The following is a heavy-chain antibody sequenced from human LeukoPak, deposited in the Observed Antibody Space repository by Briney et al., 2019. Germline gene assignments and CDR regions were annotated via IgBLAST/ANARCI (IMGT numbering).Heavy chain of an antibody. CDR3: AGDRIVVVTASQGYYYGMDV. CDR2: INPNSGGT. D-gene: IGHD2-21*02. V-gene: IGHV1-2*02. Sequence: ASVKVSCKASGYTFTGYYMHWVRQAPGQGLEWMGWINPNSGGTNYAQKFQGRVTMTRDTSISTAYMELSRLRSDDTAVYYCAGDRIVVVTASQGYYYGMDVWGQGTTVTVSS. J-gene: IGHJ6*02. CDR1: GYTFTGYY.